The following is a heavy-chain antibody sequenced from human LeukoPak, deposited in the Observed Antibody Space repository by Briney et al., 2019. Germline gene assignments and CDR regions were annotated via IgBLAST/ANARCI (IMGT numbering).Heavy chain of an antibody. CDR3: AGTGLYYYYYYYYMDV. V-gene: IGHV1-69*05. J-gene: IGHJ6*03. CDR1: GGTFSSYA. D-gene: IGHD7-27*01. CDR2: IIPIFGTA. Sequence: SVKVSCKASGGTFSSYAISWVRQAPGQGLEWMGRIIPIFGTANYAQKFQGRVTITTDESTSTAYMELSSLRSEDTAVYYCAGTGLYYYYYYYYMDVWGKGTTVTVSS.